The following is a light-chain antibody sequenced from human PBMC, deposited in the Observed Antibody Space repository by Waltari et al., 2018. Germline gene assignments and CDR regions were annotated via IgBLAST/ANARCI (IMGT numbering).Light chain of an antibody. CDR3: CSYASSSPRLI. CDR1: YSNVGSYDL. J-gene: IGLJ2*01. V-gene: IGLV2-23*02. CDR2: EVL. Sequence: QSALTQPASVSGSLGQSISISCSGTYSNVGSYDLVSWYHQRPGEAPKLLIYEVLKRPSGISNRFSGSKSGNAASLIISALQPEDEGTYYCCSYASSSPRLIFGGGTELSVL.